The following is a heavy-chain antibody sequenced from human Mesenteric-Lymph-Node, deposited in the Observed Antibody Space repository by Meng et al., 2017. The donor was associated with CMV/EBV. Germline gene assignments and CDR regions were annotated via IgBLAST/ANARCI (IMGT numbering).Heavy chain of an antibody. CDR2: IRYDGSNK. Sequence: GGSLRLSCAASGFTFSSYGMHWVRQAPGKGLEWVAFIRYDGSNKYYADSVKGRFTISRDNSKNTLYLQMSSLRAEDTAVYYCAKDLSRLQLWGTRDYYYYGMDVWGQGTTVTVSS. CDR1: GFTFSSYG. V-gene: IGHV3-30*02. CDR3: AKDLSRLQLWGTRDYYYYGMDV. D-gene: IGHD5-18*01. J-gene: IGHJ6*02.